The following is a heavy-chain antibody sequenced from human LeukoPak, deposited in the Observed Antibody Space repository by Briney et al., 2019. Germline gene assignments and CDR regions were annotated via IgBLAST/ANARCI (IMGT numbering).Heavy chain of an antibody. V-gene: IGHV1-2*02. J-gene: IGHJ5*02. CDR1: GYTFSGYY. CDR2: INPKSGDT. Sequence: GASVKVSCKASGYTFSGYYMHWVRQAPGQGLEWMGWINPKSGDTNYAQKFQGRVTMTRDTSISTAYMELSRLTSDDTAVYYCARYSGSPLLDPWGQGTQVTVSS. D-gene: IGHD1-26*01. CDR3: ARYSGSPLLDP.